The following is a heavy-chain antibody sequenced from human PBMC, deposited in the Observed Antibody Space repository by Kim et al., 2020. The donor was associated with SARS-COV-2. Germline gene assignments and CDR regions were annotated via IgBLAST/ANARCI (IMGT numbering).Heavy chain of an antibody. D-gene: IGHD4-17*01. CDR2: ISSSSNTI. CDR1: GFPFNTYS. J-gene: IGHJ4*02. V-gene: IGHV3-48*04. CDR3: ARDGKYGDYG. Sequence: GGSLRLSCAASGFPFNTYSMNWVRQAPGKGLEWVSHISSSSNTIYYADSVKGRFTVSRDNAKNLLYLQLNSLRAEDTAVYYCARDGKYGDYGWGQGTLVTVSS.